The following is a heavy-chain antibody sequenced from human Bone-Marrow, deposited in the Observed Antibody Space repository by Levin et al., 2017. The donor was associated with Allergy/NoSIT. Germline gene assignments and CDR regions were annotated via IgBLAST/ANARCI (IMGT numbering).Heavy chain of an antibody. Sequence: PGESLKISCAASGLTFSNAWMSWVRQAPGRGLEWVGRMRSKPDGGTTDYAAPVKGRFTISRDDSKNTVYLQMNSLKTEDTAVYYCTELKASVGGNWGQGTLVTVS. J-gene: IGHJ4*02. CDR1: GLTFSNAW. CDR3: TELKASVGGN. D-gene: IGHD1-26*01. CDR2: MRSKPDGGTT. V-gene: IGHV3-15*05.